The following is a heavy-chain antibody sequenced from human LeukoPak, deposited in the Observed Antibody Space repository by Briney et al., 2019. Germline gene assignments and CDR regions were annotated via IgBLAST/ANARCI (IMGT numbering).Heavy chain of an antibody. CDR3: AKDLFDTAMLKGIFDY. J-gene: IGHJ4*02. CDR2: ISYDGSNK. D-gene: IGHD5-18*01. V-gene: IGHV3-30*18. Sequence: GGSLRLSCAASGFTFSSYGMHWVRQAPGKGLEWVAVISYDGSNKYYADSVKGRFTISRDNSKNTLYLQMNSLRAEDTAVYYCAKDLFDTAMLKGIFDYWGKETLVTVPS. CDR1: GFTFSSYG.